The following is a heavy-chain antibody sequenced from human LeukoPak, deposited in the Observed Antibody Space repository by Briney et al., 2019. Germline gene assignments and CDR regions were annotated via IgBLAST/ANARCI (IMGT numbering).Heavy chain of an antibody. D-gene: IGHD3-16*02. CDR3: ARDHTVSWGSYRYNDY. CDR1: GFTFSSYS. V-gene: IGHV3-21*01. J-gene: IGHJ4*02. CDR2: ISSSSSYI. Sequence: KPGGSLRLSCAASGFTFSSYSMNWVRQAPGKGLEWVSSISSSSSYIYYADSVKGRFTIPRDNAKNSLYLQMNSLRAEDTAVYYCARDHTVSWGSYRYNDYWGQGTLVTVSS.